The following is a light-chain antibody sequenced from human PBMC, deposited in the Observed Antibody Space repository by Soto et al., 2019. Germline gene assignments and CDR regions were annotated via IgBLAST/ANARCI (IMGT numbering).Light chain of an antibody. CDR3: QQYNSRT. Sequence: DIQMTQSPSTLSASVGDRVTITCRASQSISSWLAWYQQKPGKAPKLLIYDASSLESGVPSRFRGSGSGTESAHTISSLQHDDFATYYCQQYNSRTFGQENKVEIK. CDR2: DAS. J-gene: IGKJ1*01. CDR1: QSISSW. V-gene: IGKV1-5*01.